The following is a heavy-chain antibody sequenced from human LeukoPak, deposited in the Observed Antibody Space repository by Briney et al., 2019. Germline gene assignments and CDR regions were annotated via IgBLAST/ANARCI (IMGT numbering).Heavy chain of an antibody. V-gene: IGHV3-48*01. D-gene: IGHD2-15*01. CDR3: ARGHRYCSGGSCINWFDP. CDR1: GFTFSVHG. CDR2: ISSSSSTI. Sequence: GGSLRLSCAASGFTFSVHGINWVRQAPGKGLERVSYISSSSSTIYYADSVKGRFTISRDNAKNSLYLQMNSLRAEDTAVYYCARGHRYCSGGSCINWFDPWGQGTLVTVS. J-gene: IGHJ5*02.